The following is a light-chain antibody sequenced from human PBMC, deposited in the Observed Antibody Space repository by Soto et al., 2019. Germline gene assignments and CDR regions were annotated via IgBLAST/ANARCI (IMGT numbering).Light chain of an antibody. V-gene: IGLV2-14*01. Sequence: QSALAQPASVSGSPGQSITISCTGTASDVGAYDYVSWYQQYPGKAPKLIIYEVTGRPSGVSTRFSGSKSGNTASLTFSGLQADDEANYYCTSYTSTNSWVFGGGTPLTVL. CDR2: EVT. CDR1: ASDVGAYDY. J-gene: IGLJ3*02. CDR3: TSYTSTNSWV.